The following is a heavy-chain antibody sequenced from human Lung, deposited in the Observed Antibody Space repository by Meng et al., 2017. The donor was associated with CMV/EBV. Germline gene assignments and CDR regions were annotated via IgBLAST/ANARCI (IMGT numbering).Heavy chain of an antibody. CDR1: GFTFSSYA. CDR3: ARDRGGIVGATKGYYGMDV. Sequence: LTXAASGFTFSSYAMHWVRQAPGKGLEWVAVISYDGSNKYYADSVKGRFTISRDNSKNTLYLQMNSLRAEDTAVYYCARDRGGIVGATKGYYGMDVXGQGXTVTVSS. V-gene: IGHV3-30*04. D-gene: IGHD1-26*01. J-gene: IGHJ6*02. CDR2: ISYDGSNK.